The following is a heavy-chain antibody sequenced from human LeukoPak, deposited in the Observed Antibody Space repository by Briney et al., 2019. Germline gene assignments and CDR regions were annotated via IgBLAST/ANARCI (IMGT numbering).Heavy chain of an antibody. Sequence: SETLSLTCALSGTSFSSYYWSWIRQPPGKGLEWIGEVNHSGYTNDNPSLKSRVTISVDTSKNQFSLRLRSVTAADTAVYFCARMTTGHDFWGQGTLVTVSS. CDR2: VNHSGYT. CDR3: ARMTTGHDF. J-gene: IGHJ4*02. D-gene: IGHD4-17*01. CDR1: GTSFSSYY. V-gene: IGHV4-34*01.